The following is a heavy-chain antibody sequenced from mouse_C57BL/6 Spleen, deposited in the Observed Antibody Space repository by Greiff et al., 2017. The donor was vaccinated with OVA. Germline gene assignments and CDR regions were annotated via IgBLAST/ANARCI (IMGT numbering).Heavy chain of an antibody. V-gene: IGHV1-52*01. CDR2: IDPSDSET. D-gene: IGHD2-3*01. CDR1: GYTFTSYW. Sequence: QVQLQQPGAELVRPGSSVKLSCKASGYTFTSYWMHWVKQRPIQGLEWIGNIDPSDSETHYNQKFKDKATLTVDKSSSTAYMQHSSLTSEDSAVYYCARTSLIYDGYYWFAYWGQGTLVTVSA. J-gene: IGHJ3*01. CDR3: ARTSLIYDGYYWFAY.